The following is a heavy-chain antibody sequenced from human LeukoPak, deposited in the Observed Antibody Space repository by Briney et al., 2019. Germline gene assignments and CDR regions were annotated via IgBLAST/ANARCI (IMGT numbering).Heavy chain of an antibody. D-gene: IGHD5-12*01. CDR3: ARVSDIVATYDY. Sequence: SGTLSLTCAVSGGSISSDNWWSWVRQPPGKGLEWIGEIYHSGSANYNPSLKSRVTISVDTSKNQFSLKLSSVTAADTAVYYCARVSDIVATYDYWGQGTLVTVSS. V-gene: IGHV4-4*02. J-gene: IGHJ4*02. CDR2: IYHSGSA. CDR1: GGSISSDNW.